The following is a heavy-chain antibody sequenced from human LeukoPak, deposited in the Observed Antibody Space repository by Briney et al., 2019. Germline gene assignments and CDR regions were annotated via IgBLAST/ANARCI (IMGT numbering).Heavy chain of an antibody. CDR3: ARVSPSGAYYGMDV. Sequence: SETLSLTCTVSGGPISSGGYYWSWIRQHPGKGLEWIGYIYYSGSTYYNPSLKSRVTISVDTSKNQFSLKLSSVTAADTAVYYCARVSPSGAYYGMDVWGKGTTVTVSS. V-gene: IGHV4-31*03. CDR2: IYYSGST. CDR1: GGPISSGGYY. J-gene: IGHJ6*04. D-gene: IGHD3-16*01.